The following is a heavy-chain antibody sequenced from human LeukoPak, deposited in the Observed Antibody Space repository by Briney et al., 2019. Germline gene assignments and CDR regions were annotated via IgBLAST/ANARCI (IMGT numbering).Heavy chain of an antibody. CDR1: GFTFSTYW. D-gene: IGHD2-2*01. Sequence: GGSLRLSCAASGFTFSTYWMSWVRQAPGKGLEWVANIKQDGSDKYYVDSVKGRFTISRDNAKNSLLLQMNSLRAEDTAVYYCARVRCSSNSCFPDYWGQGTLVTVSS. CDR3: ARVRCSSNSCFPDY. V-gene: IGHV3-7*01. CDR2: IKQDGSDK. J-gene: IGHJ4*02.